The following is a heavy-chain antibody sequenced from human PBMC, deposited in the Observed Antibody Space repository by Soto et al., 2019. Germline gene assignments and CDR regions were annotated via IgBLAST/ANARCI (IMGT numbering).Heavy chain of an antibody. J-gene: IGHJ6*02. CDR1: GYTFTVYY. CDR2: VNPNSGGT. Sequence: ASVKVSCTASGYTFTVYYMHWVRQAPGQGLEWMGWVNPNSGGTNYAQKFQGWVTMTRDTSISTAYMELSRLRSDDTAVYYCARDGLEDLGVDYYYGMDVWGQGTTVTVSS. D-gene: IGHD2-15*01. V-gene: IGHV1-2*04. CDR3: ARDGLEDLGVDYYYGMDV.